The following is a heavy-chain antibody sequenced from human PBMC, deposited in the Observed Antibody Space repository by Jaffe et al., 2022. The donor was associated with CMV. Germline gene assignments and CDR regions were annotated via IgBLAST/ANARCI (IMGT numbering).Heavy chain of an antibody. Sequence: EVQLVESGGGLVQPGRSLRLSCTASGFTFGDYAMSWVRQAPGKGLEWVGFIRSKAYGGTTEYAASVKGRFTISRDDSKSIAYLQMNSLKTEDTAVYYCTRGPEVVTARFFDYWGQGTLVTVSS. D-gene: IGHD2-21*02. CDR1: GFTFGDYA. V-gene: IGHV3-49*04. CDR3: TRGPEVVTARFFDY. CDR2: IRSKAYGGTT. J-gene: IGHJ4*02.